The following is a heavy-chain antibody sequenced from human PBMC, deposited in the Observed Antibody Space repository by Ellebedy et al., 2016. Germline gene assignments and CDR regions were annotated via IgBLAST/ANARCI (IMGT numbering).Heavy chain of an antibody. CDR1: GFTVSTNY. Sequence: GESLKISCAASGFTVSTNYMKWVRQAPGKGLEWVSAIFSDGNTYYADSVKGRFTISRDNSKNTLYLQMNSLRIEDTALYYCARGVGSGWFDPWGQGTLVTVSS. J-gene: IGHJ5*02. D-gene: IGHD2-15*01. V-gene: IGHV3-53*05. CDR3: ARGVGSGWFDP. CDR2: IFSDGNT.